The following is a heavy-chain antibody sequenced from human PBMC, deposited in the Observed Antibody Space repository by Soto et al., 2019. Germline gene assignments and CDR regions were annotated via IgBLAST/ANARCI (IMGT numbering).Heavy chain of an antibody. D-gene: IGHD2-15*01. Sequence: VGSLRLSCAASGFTFSSYAMSWVRQAPGKGLEWVSAISGSGGSTYYADSVKGRFTISRDNSKNTLYLQMISLRAEDTAVYYCAKDPQDDCSGGSCYFDYWGQGTLVTGSS. CDR2: ISGSGGST. CDR1: GFTFSSYA. CDR3: AKDPQDDCSGGSCYFDY. J-gene: IGHJ4*02. V-gene: IGHV3-23*01.